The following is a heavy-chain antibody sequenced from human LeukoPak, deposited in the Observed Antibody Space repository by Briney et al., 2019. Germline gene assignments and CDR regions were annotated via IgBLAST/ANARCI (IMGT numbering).Heavy chain of an antibody. CDR3: ARQPSGYYDSSGYYYSDY. CDR2: IYPDDSDT. J-gene: IGHJ4*02. V-gene: IGHV5-51*01. CDR1: GYSFTTSW. Sequence: GESLKISCKGSGYSFTTSWIAWVRQKPGKGLEWMGIIYPDDSDTRYSPSFQGQVTISADKYISTAYLQWSSLKASDTAMYYCARQPSGYYDSSGYYYSDYWGQGTLVTVSS. D-gene: IGHD3-22*01.